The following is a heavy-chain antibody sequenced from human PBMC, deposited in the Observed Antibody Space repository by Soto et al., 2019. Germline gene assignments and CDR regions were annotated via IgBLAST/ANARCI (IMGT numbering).Heavy chain of an antibody. CDR3: ARYCSGDSCYAYGKDV. J-gene: IGHJ6*02. V-gene: IGHV4-30-2*01. Sequence: QLQLQESGSGLVKPSQTLSLTCAVSGGSISSGGYFWSWIRQPPGKGLEWIGYIYHSGSTYYNPSLKSRVTISVDRSKNQFSLKLSSVTAAVTAVYYCARYCSGDSCYAYGKDVWGQGTTVTVSS. CDR2: IYHSGST. CDR1: GGSISSGGYF. D-gene: IGHD2-15*01.